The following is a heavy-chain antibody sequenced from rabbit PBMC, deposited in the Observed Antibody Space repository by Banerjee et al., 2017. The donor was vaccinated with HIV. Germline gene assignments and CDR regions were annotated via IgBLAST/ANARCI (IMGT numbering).Heavy chain of an antibody. CDR2: IYVGDGNT. CDR3: AREAPGGDFNL. J-gene: IGHJ4*01. CDR1: GFTFSSGYD. Sequence: QEQLEESGGDLVQPEGSLTLTCTASGFTFSSGYDMCWVRQAPGKGLEWIACIYVGDGNTFYASRAKGRFTISKPSSTTVTLQMTSLTAADTATYFCAREAPGGDFNLWGQGTLVTVS. V-gene: IGHV1S45*01.